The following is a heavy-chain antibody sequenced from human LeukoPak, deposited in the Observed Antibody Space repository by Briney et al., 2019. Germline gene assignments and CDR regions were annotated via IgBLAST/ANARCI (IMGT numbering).Heavy chain of an antibody. CDR1: GPSISNFY. Sequence: SETLSLTCTVSGPSISNFYWSWLRQPPGRGLEWGGSINYSGTTNYNPSLKSRVTMSIDTSKNQVSLKLNSVTAADTAVYYCARDPIHRDDYNAEWGQGVLVSVSS. CDR3: ARDPIHRDDYNAE. CDR2: INYSGTT. D-gene: IGHD5-24*01. J-gene: IGHJ4*02. V-gene: IGHV4-59*01.